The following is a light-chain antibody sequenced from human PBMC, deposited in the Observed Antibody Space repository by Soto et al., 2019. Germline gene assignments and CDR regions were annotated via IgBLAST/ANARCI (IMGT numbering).Light chain of an antibody. Sequence: QPALTQPASVSGSPGQSITISCTGTSSDVGGYNYVSWYQQHPGKAPKLMIYDVSNRPSGVSNRFSGSKSVNTASLTISGLQAEDEADYYCSSYTSSSTVVFGGGTKLTVL. CDR2: DVS. CDR1: SSDVGGYNY. V-gene: IGLV2-14*01. CDR3: SSYTSSSTVV. J-gene: IGLJ2*01.